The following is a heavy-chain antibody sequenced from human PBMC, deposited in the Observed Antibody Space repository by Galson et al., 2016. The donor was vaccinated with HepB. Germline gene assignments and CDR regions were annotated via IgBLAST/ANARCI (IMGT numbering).Heavy chain of an antibody. CDR2: IGWNDHK. V-gene: IGHV2-70*01. CDR1: GFSLSSSGMS. CDR3: ARTLGLTVQTPYSDY. Sequence: PALVKPTQTLTLTCTFSGFSLSSSGMSVTWIRQSPGKALEWLALIGWNDHKHYNTSLRTRLTISKDTSKNRVVLTMTNMDPVDTGTYYCARTLGLTVQTPYSDYWGQGTLVTVSS. J-gene: IGHJ4*02. D-gene: IGHD4-23*01.